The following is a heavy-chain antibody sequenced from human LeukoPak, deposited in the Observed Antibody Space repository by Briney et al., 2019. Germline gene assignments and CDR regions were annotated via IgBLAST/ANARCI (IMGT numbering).Heavy chain of an antibody. CDR2: IYPGDSYT. J-gene: IGHJ4*02. D-gene: IGHD2-2*01. Sequence: GESLKISCKASGYSFTTYWIGWVRQMPGKGLEWMGNIYPGDSYTNYSPSFQGHVTISADKSISTAYLQWSSLKASDTAMYYCARLGCSSTSCPIDYWGQGTLVTVSS. CDR3: ARLGCSSTSCPIDY. V-gene: IGHV5-51*01. CDR1: GYSFTTYW.